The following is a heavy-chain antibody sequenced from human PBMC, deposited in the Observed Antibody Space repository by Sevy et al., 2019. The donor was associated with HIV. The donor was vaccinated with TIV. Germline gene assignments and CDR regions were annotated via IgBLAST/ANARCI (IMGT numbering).Heavy chain of an antibody. V-gene: IGHV4-30-4*01. CDR3: ATDSTDATRGYSFGF. CDR2: IYYSGST. J-gene: IGHJ4*02. D-gene: IGHD5-18*01. CDR1: GGSISSCDSY. Sequence: SETLSLTCTVSGGSISSCDSYWSWIRQPPGKGLDWIWYIYYSGSTYYNPSLKSRVSISVDTSKNQFSLKLSSVTAADTAVYYCATDSTDATRGYSFGFWGQGTLVTVSS.